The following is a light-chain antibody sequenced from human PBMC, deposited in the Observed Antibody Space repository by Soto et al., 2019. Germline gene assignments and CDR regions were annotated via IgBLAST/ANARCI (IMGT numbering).Light chain of an antibody. CDR2: DVS. J-gene: IGLJ1*01. CDR3: SSYTSSSIFYV. V-gene: IGLV2-14*03. CDR1: SSDVGGYNY. Sequence: QSALTQPASVSGSPGQSITISCTGTSSDVGGYNYVSWYQQHPGKAPKLMIYDVSNRPSGVSNRFSASKSDNTASLTISELQAEDEADYYCSSYTSSSIFYVFGSGTKLTVL.